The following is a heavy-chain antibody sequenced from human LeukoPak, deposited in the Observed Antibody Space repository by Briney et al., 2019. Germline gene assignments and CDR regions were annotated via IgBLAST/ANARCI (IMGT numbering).Heavy chain of an antibody. V-gene: IGHV4-59*01. D-gene: IGHD6-19*01. CDR3: ARIAVAGPYDAFDI. Sequence: SEILSLTCTVSSGSISSYYWNWIRQPPGKGLEWIGYIYYSGSTNYNPSLKSRLTISVDTSKNQFSLKLSSVTAADTAVYYCARIAVAGPYDAFDIWGQGTMVTVSS. CDR1: SGSISSYY. CDR2: IYYSGST. J-gene: IGHJ3*02.